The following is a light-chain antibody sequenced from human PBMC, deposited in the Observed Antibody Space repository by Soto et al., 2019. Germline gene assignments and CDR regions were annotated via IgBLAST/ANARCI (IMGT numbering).Light chain of an antibody. J-gene: IGKJ1*01. V-gene: IGKV1-39*01. CDR1: QDISND. CDR3: QQSYSTPRK. Sequence: IQMTKSPCSVSATVVDRGTITCRTSQDISNDLDWYQQKPGKAPKLLIYDASSLESGVPSRFSGSGSGTEFTLTISSLQPEDFATYYCQQSYSTPRKCGQGTKVDIK. CDR2: DAS.